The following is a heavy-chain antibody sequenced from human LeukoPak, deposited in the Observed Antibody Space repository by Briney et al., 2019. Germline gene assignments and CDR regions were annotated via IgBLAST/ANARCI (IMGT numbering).Heavy chain of an antibody. D-gene: IGHD5-24*01. Sequence: ASVKVSCKASGYTFTSYDINWVRQATGQGLEWMGWMNPNSGNTGYAQKFQGRATITRNTSISTAYMELSSLRSEDTAVYYCARGGGGWLQFDYWGQGTLVTVSS. CDR1: GYTFTSYD. CDR2: MNPNSGNT. CDR3: ARGGGGWLQFDY. J-gene: IGHJ4*02. V-gene: IGHV1-8*03.